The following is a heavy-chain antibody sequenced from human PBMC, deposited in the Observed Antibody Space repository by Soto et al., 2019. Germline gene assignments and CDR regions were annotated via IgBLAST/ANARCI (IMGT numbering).Heavy chain of an antibody. V-gene: IGHV3-30*03. CDR3: ARDWPYCCGDCYSAYYYCGMDV. CDR1: GFTFSSYG. J-gene: IGHJ6*02. D-gene: IGHD2-21*02. CDR2: ISYDGSTT. Sequence: GGSLRLSCAASGFTFSSYGMHWARQAPGKGAEWVAVISYDGSTTYYADSVKGRFTISRDNARNSLYLQMNSLRAEETAVYYCARDWPYCCGDCYSAYYYCGMDVWGQGTTVTVSS.